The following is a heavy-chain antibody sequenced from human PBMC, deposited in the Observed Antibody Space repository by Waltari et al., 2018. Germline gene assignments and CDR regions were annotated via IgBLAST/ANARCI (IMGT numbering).Heavy chain of an antibody. D-gene: IGHD1-26*01. CDR3: VRRNDIVGAPLDF. J-gene: IGHJ4*02. CDR2: IRPGDSAT. V-gene: IGHV5-51*01. CDR1: GYNFPSSW. Sequence: DVQLVQSGAEVKEPGESLKISCKGSGYNFPSSWIGWVRQMPGKGLEWMAIIRPGDSATRYSPSFQGHVTISADKSINTAYLQWRSLTASDTAIYFCVRRNDIVGAPLDFWGQGTLVTVSS.